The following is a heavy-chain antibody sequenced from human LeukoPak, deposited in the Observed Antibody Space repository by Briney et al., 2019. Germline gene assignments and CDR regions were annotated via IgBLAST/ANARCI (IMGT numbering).Heavy chain of an antibody. V-gene: IGHV3-30*04. D-gene: IGHD6-19*01. CDR3: ARARVAGTNAGFDY. CDR1: GFTFSSYA. CDR2: ISYDGSNK. J-gene: IGHJ4*02. Sequence: PGGSLRLSCAASGFTFSSYAMHWVRQAQGKGLEWVAVISYDGSNKYYADSVKGRFTISRDNSKNTLYLQMNSLRAEDTAVYYCARARVAGTNAGFDYWGQGTLVTVSS.